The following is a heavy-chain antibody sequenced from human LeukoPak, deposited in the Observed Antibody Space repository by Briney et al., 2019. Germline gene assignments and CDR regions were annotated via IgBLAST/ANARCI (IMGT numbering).Heavy chain of an antibody. Sequence: GGSLTLSCVTSGFSFSTSAMNWVRQAPGKGLEWVSTISGSGGSTYYADSVKGRFTISRDNSENTLYLQMNSLRVEDTAVYYCAKDLLYYYGSGSSFDYWGQGTLVTVSS. J-gene: IGHJ4*02. CDR2: ISGSGGST. CDR1: GFSFSTSA. V-gene: IGHV3-23*01. D-gene: IGHD3-10*01. CDR3: AKDLLYYYGSGSSFDY.